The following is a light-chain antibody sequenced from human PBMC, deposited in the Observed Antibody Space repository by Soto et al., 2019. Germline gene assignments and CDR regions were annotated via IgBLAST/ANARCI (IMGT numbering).Light chain of an antibody. CDR1: QSVDSSY. V-gene: IGKV3-20*01. CDR2: GAA. Sequence: ETVLTQSPGTLSLSPGERATLSCRASQSVDSSYLAWYQQKPGQAPRLLIYGAASRATGISDRFSGSGSGTDFSLTISRLDPEDSAVYYCQQYGRPPQTCGQGTKAEI. J-gene: IGKJ1*01. CDR3: QQYGRPPQT.